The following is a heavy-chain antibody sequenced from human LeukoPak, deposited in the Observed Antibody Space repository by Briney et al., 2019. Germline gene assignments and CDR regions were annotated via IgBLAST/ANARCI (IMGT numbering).Heavy chain of an antibody. J-gene: IGHJ4*02. Sequence: GGSLRLSCATSGFTFSSYEMNWVRQAPGKGLEWISYITTSGTSTYHADSVKGRFTISRDNGKTALSLQTNSLRAEDTAVYYCVVHSATSCYWGQGTLVTVSS. CDR2: ITTSGTST. V-gene: IGHV3-48*03. CDR1: GFTFSSYE. D-gene: IGHD1-26*01. CDR3: VVHSATSCY.